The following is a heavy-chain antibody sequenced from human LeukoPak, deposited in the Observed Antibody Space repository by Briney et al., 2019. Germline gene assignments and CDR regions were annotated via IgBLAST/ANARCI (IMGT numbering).Heavy chain of an antibody. J-gene: IGHJ4*02. CDR2: IYYSGST. CDR1: GGSISSSSYS. V-gene: IGHV4-39*01. CDR3: ARVGRVDWGEVCSGGSCQTHSSYYFDY. D-gene: IGHD2-15*01. Sequence: PSETLSLTCTVSGGSISSSSYSWGWIRQPPGKGLEWIGSIYYSGSTYYNPSLKSRVTISVDTSKNQFSLKLSSVTAADTAVYYCARVGRVDWGEVCSGGSCQTHSSYYFDYWGQGTLVTVSS.